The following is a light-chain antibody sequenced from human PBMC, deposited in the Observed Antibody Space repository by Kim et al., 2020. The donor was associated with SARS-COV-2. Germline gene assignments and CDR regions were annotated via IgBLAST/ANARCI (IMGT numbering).Light chain of an antibody. CDR2: AAS. V-gene: IGKV1-8*01. CDR3: QQYYTYPLT. CDR1: QGISSY. Sequence: ASTGDRVTITCRASQGISSYLAWYQQTPGTAPKFLISAASTLHSGVPSRFSGSGSGTDFTLTISGLQSEDFATYYCQQYYTYPLTFGGGTKVDIK. J-gene: IGKJ4*01.